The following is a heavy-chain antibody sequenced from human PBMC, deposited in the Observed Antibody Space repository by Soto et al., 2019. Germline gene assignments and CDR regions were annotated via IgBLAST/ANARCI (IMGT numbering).Heavy chain of an antibody. J-gene: IGHJ4*02. V-gene: IGHV3-33*01. Sequence: QVQLVESGGGVVQPGRSLRLSCAASGFTFSSYGMHWVRQAPGKGLEWVAVIWYDGSNKYYADSVKGRFTISRDNSKNTLYLQMNSLRAEDTAVYYCARDSSRYCGGDCYPFDYWGQGTLVTVSS. CDR2: IWYDGSNK. D-gene: IGHD2-21*02. CDR3: ARDSSRYCGGDCYPFDY. CDR1: GFTFSSYG.